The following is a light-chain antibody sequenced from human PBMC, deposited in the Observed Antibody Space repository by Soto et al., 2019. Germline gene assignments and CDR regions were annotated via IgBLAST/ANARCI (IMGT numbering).Light chain of an antibody. Sequence: EIVLTQSPGTLSLSPGDRATLSCRASQTIASSNLAWYQQKPGQAPRLLIFGASSRATGIPDRFSGSGSETEFTLTISRLEPEEFAVYYCQQYGSAPRTFGQGTKVEFK. CDR1: QTIASSN. CDR2: GAS. CDR3: QQYGSAPRT. J-gene: IGKJ1*01. V-gene: IGKV3-20*01.